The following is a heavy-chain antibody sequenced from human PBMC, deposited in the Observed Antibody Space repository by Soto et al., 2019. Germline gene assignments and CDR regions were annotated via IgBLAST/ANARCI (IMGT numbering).Heavy chain of an antibody. V-gene: IGHV3-30-3*01. Sequence: QVQLVESGGGVVQPGRSLRLSCAASGFIFSTYTMHWVRQSPGKGLEWLTVMSYDGSQKYYADSGKGRLTISRENSKNTLYLQMTSLSAEDTAVYHCAISKSSSWHNFDYWGQGTLVTVSS. CDR1: GFIFSTYT. D-gene: IGHD6-13*01. CDR2: MSYDGSQK. CDR3: AISKSSSWHNFDY. J-gene: IGHJ4*02.